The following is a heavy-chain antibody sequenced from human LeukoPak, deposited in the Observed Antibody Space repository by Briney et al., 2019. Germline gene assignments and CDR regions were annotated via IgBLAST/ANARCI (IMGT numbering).Heavy chain of an antibody. D-gene: IGHD6-19*01. CDR2: IDSDGSST. CDR3: ARPPLGVAGIVNL. V-gene: IGHV3-74*01. Sequence: QSGGSLRLSCAASGFTLSSYWMHWVRQAPGKGRVWVSRIDSDGSSTSYADSVKGRFTISRDNAKNTLYLQMNSLRAEDTAVYYCARPPLGVAGIVNLWGQGTLVAVSS. CDR1: GFTLSSYW. J-gene: IGHJ5*02.